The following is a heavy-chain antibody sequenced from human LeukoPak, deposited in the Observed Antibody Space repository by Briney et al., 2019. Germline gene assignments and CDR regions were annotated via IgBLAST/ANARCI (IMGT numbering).Heavy chain of an antibody. CDR3: ATITMVRGVIIKGGSPFGP. V-gene: IGHV4-34*01. Sequence: PSETLSLTCAVYGGSFNGNYWSWIRQPPGKGLEWIGEINHSGSTNYNPPLKSRVTISVDTSKNQFSLKLSSVTAADTAVYFCATITMVRGVIIKGGSPFGPWGQGTLVTVSS. J-gene: IGHJ5*02. CDR2: INHSGST. D-gene: IGHD3-10*01. CDR1: GGSFNGNY.